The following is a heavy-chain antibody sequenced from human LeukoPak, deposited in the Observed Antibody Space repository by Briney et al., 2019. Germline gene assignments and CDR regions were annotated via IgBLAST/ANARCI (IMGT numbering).Heavy chain of an antibody. Sequence: GGSLRLSCAASGFTFSTYAMTWVRQAPGKGLEWVSAISGSGGSTYYADSVKGRFTISRDNSKNTLYLQMNSLRAEDTAVYYCARAEGYCSGGSCHFGYWGQGTLVTVSS. D-gene: IGHD2-15*01. J-gene: IGHJ4*02. CDR3: ARAEGYCSGGSCHFGY. V-gene: IGHV3-23*01. CDR2: ISGSGGST. CDR1: GFTFSTYA.